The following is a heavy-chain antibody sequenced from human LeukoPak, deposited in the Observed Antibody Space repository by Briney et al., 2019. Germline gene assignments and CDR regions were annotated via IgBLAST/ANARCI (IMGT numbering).Heavy chain of an antibody. CDR3: ARVGYSYGYDFDY. CDR1: GYTFTRYY. D-gene: IGHD5-18*01. Sequence: GPVKVSCKASGYTFTRYYMHWVGPAPGQGLEWIRRINPNSGGTNYAQKFQGRVTMTRDTSISTAYMELSRLRSDDTAVYYCARVGYSYGYDFDYWGQGTLVTVSS. V-gene: IGHV1-2*06. J-gene: IGHJ4*02. CDR2: INPNSGGT.